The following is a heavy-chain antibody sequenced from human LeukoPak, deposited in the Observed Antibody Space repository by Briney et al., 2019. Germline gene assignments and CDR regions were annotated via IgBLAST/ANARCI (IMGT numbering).Heavy chain of an antibody. J-gene: IGHJ4*02. CDR2: IKEDGSVK. D-gene: IGHD5-24*01. CDR3: ARDRGWLQFDY. Sequence: SGGSLRLSCAASGFTFSSYWISWVRQAPGKGLEWVANIKEDGSVKYYLDSVKGRFTISRDNVKNSLYLQMNSLRAEDAAVYYCARDRGWLQFDYWGQGTLVTVS. CDR1: GFTFSSYW. V-gene: IGHV3-7*01.